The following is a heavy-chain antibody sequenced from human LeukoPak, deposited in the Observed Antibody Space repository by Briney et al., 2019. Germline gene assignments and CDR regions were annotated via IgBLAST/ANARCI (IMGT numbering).Heavy chain of an antibody. J-gene: IGHJ1*01. CDR2: ISSSGTTI. Sequence: GGSLRLSCAASGFIFSDYYMSWIRQAPGKGLECVSYISSSGTTIYYADSVKGRFTISRDNAKNSLYLQMNSLRAEDTAVYYCARGRRWATVTTSGEGAEYFQHWGQGTLVTVSS. CDR1: GFIFSDYY. V-gene: IGHV3-11*01. D-gene: IGHD4-17*01. CDR3: ARGRRWATVTTSGEGAEYFQH.